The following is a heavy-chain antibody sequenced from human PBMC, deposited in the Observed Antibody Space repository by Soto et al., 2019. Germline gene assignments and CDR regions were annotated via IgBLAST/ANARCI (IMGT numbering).Heavy chain of an antibody. V-gene: IGHV4-30-4*01. Sequence: QVQLQESGPGLVKPSQTLSLTCTVSGGSISSGDYYWSWIRQPPGKGLEWIGYIYYSGSTYYNPSPMSRXXIXVXXSKHQFSLKLSSVTAADTAVYYCARRSGYSYGLDYWGQGTLVTVSS. J-gene: IGHJ4*02. CDR3: ARRSGYSYGLDY. CDR1: GGSISSGDYY. CDR2: IYYSGST. D-gene: IGHD5-18*01.